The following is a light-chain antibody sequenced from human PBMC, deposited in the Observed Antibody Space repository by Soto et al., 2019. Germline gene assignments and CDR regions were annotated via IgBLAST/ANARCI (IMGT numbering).Light chain of an antibody. CDR2: KAS. V-gene: IGKV1-5*03. CDR1: ESISNW. Sequence: IQPTESGTSLDLGGGGRVIITSRASESISNWLAWYQQKPGKAPNLLIYKASSLKSGVPLRFSGSGSGTESTLTISRLKPDDLATHYCQQYDTYWTFGQGTKVDIK. CDR3: QQYDTYWT. J-gene: IGKJ1*01.